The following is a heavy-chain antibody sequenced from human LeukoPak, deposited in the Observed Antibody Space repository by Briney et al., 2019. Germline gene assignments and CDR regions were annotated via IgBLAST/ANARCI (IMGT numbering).Heavy chain of an antibody. D-gene: IGHD6-25*01. CDR2: ISGSGGST. CDR1: GFTFSSYA. Sequence: PGGSLRLSCAASGFTFSSYAMSWVRQAPGKGLEWVSAISGSGGSTYYADSVKGRFTISRDNSKNTLYLQMNSLRAEDTAVYYCAKDRVTVAAAGSTGGGYWGQGTLVTVSS. V-gene: IGHV3-23*01. CDR3: AKDRVTVAAAGSTGGGY. J-gene: IGHJ4*02.